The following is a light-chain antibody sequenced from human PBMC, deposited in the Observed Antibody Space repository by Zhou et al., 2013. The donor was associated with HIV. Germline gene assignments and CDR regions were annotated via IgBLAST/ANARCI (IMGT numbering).Light chain of an antibody. V-gene: IGKV1-39*01. CDR1: QTINTY. CDR2: EVS. Sequence: DVQMTQSPSSLSASVGDRIAITCRASQTINTYLNWYQEKPGKAPALLIYEVSRLKSGVPSRFSGSGSGTEFTLTISSLQPEDFASYYCQQSYSGPRTFGQGTRVEI. CDR3: QQSYSGPRT. J-gene: IGKJ1*01.